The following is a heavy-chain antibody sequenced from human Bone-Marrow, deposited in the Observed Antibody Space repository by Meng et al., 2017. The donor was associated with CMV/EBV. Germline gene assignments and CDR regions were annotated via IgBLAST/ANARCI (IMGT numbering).Heavy chain of an antibody. J-gene: IGHJ3*02. CDR1: GFTFSSYG. D-gene: IGHD3-22*01. V-gene: IGHV3-33*06. Sequence: GESLKISCAASGFTFSSYGMHWVRQAPGKGLEWVAVIWYDGSNKYYADSVKGRFTISRDNSKNTLYLQMNSLRAEDTAVYYCAKGSYYDSSGYYYSRVAFAFDIWGEATMVTFSS. CDR2: IWYDGSNK. CDR3: AKGSYYDSSGYYYSRVAFAFDI.